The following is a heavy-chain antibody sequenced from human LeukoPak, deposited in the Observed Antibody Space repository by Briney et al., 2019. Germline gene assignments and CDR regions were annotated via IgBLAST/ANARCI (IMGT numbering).Heavy chain of an antibody. J-gene: IGHJ4*02. CDR1: GYTFTGYY. V-gene: IGHV1-2*02. CDR2: INHNSGGT. CDR3: ARDDPRVGAS. D-gene: IGHD1-26*01. Sequence: GSVKVSCKASGYTFTGYYMHWGRQAPGQGREWMGWINHNSGGTNYAQKFQGRVTMTRDTSISTAYMELSRLRSDDTAVYYCARDDPRVGASWGQGTLVTVSS.